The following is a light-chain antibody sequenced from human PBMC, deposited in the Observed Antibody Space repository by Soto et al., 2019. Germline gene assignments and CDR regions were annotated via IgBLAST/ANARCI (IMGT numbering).Light chain of an antibody. CDR3: SSFAGSPVV. CDR1: SSDVGGYNF. CDR2: EVS. Sequence: QSALTQPPSASGSPGQSVTISCTGTSSDVGGYNFVSWHQQHPGQAPKLILYEVSKRPSGVPDRFSGSRSGNTASLTVSGLQAEDEADYYCSSFAGSPVVFGGGTKLTVL. J-gene: IGLJ2*01. V-gene: IGLV2-8*01.